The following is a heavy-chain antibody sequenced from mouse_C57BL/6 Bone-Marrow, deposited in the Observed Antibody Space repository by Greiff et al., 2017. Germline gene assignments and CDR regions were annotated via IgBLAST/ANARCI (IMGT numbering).Heavy chain of an antibody. CDR3: GRHGGAWFAY. Sequence: VQLQQPGAELVKPGASVKLSCKASGYTFTSYWMHWVKQRPGQGLEWIGMIHPNSGSTNYNEKFKSKATLTVDKSSSTAYMQLSSLTSEDSAVYYCGRHGGAWFAYWGQGTLVTVSA. V-gene: IGHV1-64*01. D-gene: IGHD1-1*02. CDR1: GYTFTSYW. J-gene: IGHJ3*01. CDR2: IHPNSGST.